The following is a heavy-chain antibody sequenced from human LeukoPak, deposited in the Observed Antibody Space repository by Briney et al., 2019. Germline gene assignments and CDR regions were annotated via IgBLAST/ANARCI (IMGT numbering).Heavy chain of an antibody. CDR3: AREGVVVGSLPLDY. D-gene: IGHD2-15*01. V-gene: IGHV3-21*04. Sequence: PGGSLRLSCAASGFTFSSYSMNWVRQAPGKGLEWVSSISSSSSYIYYADSVKGRFTISRDNAKNSLYLQMNSLRAEDTALYYCAREGVVVGSLPLDYWGQGTLVTVSS. CDR2: ISSSSSYI. CDR1: GFTFSSYS. J-gene: IGHJ4*02.